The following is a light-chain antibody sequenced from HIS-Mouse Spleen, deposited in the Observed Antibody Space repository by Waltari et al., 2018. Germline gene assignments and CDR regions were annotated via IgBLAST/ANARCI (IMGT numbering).Light chain of an antibody. CDR3: SSYTSSSTV. CDR1: NIGSKS. V-gene: IGLV3-21*03. J-gene: IGLJ2*01. Sequence: SYVLTQPPSVSVAPGKTARRTCWGNNIGSKSVHWYQQKPGQAPVLVVYDDSDRPSGIPERFSGSNSGNTASLTISGLQAEDEADYYCSSYTSSSTVFGGGTKLTVL. CDR2: DDS.